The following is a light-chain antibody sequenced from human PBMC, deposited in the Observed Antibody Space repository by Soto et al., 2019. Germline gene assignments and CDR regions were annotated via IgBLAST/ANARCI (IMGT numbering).Light chain of an antibody. Sequence: EIVLAQSPATLSFSSGERATVFCRASQSVGSSLAWYQQKPGQAPRLLIYGTSNRAAGVPARYSGSRSGTDFTLTISSLQSEDFAVYYCQQYNKWPSTFGQGTKVDIK. CDR1: QSVGSS. J-gene: IGKJ1*01. V-gene: IGKV3-15*01. CDR2: GTS. CDR3: QQYNKWPST.